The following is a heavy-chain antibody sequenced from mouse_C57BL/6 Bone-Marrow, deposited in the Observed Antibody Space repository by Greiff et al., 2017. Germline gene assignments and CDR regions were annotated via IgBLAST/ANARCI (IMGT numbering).Heavy chain of an antibody. CDR1: GYAFTNYL. Sequence: QVQLKQSGAELVRPGTSVKVSCKASGYAFTNYLIEWVKQRPGQGLEWIGVINPGSGGTNYNEKFKGKATLTADKSSSTAYMQLSSLTSEDSAVYFCARGDYYGSSYGYYAMDYWGQGTSVTVSS. J-gene: IGHJ4*01. CDR2: INPGSGGT. CDR3: ARGDYYGSSYGYYAMDY. V-gene: IGHV1-54*01. D-gene: IGHD1-1*01.